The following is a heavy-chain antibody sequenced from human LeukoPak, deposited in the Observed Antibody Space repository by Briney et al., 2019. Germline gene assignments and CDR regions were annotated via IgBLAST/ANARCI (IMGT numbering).Heavy chain of an antibody. Sequence: GGSLRLSCAASGFTVSNNYMNWVRQAPGKGLEWVSVVYSGGSSYYADSVKGRFTISRDNFKNTLFLQMNSLGVEDTAVYYCARGHYDSATPYFFDCWGQGTLVTVSS. J-gene: IGHJ4*02. CDR1: GFTVSNNY. D-gene: IGHD3-16*01. CDR3: ARGHYDSATPYFFDC. CDR2: VYSGGSS. V-gene: IGHV3-53*01.